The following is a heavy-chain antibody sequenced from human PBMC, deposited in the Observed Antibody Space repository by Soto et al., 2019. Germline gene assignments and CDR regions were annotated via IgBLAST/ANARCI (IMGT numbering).Heavy chain of an antibody. CDR3: AQMRVRSRRDGTPENLVDY. D-gene: IGHD2-15*01. CDR1: GFSLNTMGRS. Sequence: SGPTLVNPTQTLTLTCTFSGFSLNTMGRSVKWIRQPPGKALEWLALIDWNDDKYYSSPLQTRLTISKDTSKNEVGLKMSNRDPVDTAAYYYAQMRVRSRRDGTPENLVDYWGQGTLVTVPS. J-gene: IGHJ4*02. V-gene: IGHV2-70*01. CDR2: IDWNDDK.